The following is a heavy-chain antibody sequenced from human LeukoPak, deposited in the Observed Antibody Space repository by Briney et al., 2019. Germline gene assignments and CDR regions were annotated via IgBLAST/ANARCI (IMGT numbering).Heavy chain of an antibody. CDR1: GGSLSDYY. V-gene: IGHV4-34*01. Sequence: SETLSLTRAVYGGSLSDYYWSWIRQPPGKGLEWIGEINHSGSTNYNPSLKSRITISVDTSKNQFSLKLSSVTAADTAVYYCARKNYVWGSYVYWGQGILVTVSS. CDR3: ARKNYVWGSYVY. CDR2: INHSGST. D-gene: IGHD3-16*01. J-gene: IGHJ4*02.